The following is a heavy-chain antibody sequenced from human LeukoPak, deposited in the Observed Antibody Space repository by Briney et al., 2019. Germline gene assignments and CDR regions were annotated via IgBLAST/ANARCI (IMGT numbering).Heavy chain of an antibody. CDR3: ATAYYDSSGYHNRAFDY. D-gene: IGHD3-22*01. Sequence: PSETLSLTCTVSGYSISSGYYWGWIRQPPGKGLEWIGSIYHSGSTYYNPSLKSRVTISVDTSKNQFSLKLSSVTAADTAVYYCATAYYDSSGYHNRAFDYWGQGTLVTVSP. V-gene: IGHV4-38-2*02. J-gene: IGHJ4*02. CDR2: IYHSGST. CDR1: GYSISSGYY.